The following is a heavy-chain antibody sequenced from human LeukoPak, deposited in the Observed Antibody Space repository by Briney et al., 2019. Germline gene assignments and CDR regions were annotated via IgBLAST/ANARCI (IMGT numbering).Heavy chain of an antibody. Sequence: GGSLRLSCAVSGFTVSNDYMSWVREAPGKGLEWVSVIYGGGDTYYADSVRGRFTISRDNFENTLFLQMDSLGPEDTAVYYCTRLLPSSHHFFDSWGQGTLVTVSS. J-gene: IGHJ4*02. CDR3: TRLLPSSHHFFDS. V-gene: IGHV3-53*01. D-gene: IGHD6-6*01. CDR1: GFTVSNDY. CDR2: IYGGGDT.